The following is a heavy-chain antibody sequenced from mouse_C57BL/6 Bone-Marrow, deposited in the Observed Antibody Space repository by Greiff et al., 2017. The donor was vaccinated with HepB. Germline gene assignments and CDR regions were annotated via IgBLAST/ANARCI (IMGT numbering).Heavy chain of an antibody. V-gene: IGHV1-5*01. CDR2: IYPGNSDT. Sequence: VQLKQSGTVLARPGASVKMSCKTSGYTFTSYWMHWVKQRPGQGLEWIGAIYPGNSDTSYNQKFKGKAKLTAVTSASTAYMELSSLTNEDSAVYYCTRFMDYSNYGGFAYWGQGTLVTVSA. CDR1: GYTFTSYW. D-gene: IGHD2-5*01. J-gene: IGHJ3*01. CDR3: TRFMDYSNYGGFAY.